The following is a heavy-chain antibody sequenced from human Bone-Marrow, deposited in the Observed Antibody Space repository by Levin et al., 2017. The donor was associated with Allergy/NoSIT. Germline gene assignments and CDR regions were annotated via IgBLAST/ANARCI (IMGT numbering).Heavy chain of an antibody. CDR3: ARRLTGCSGGSCYLVPFDY. D-gene: IGHD2-15*01. CDR2: INPNSGGT. V-gene: IGHV1-2*06. Sequence: ASVKVSCKASGYTFTGYYMHWVRQAPGQGLEWMGRINPNSGGTNYAQKFQGRVTMTRDTSISTAYMELSRLRSDDTAVYYCARRLTGCSGGSCYLVPFDYWGQGTLVTVSS. CDR1: GYTFTGYY. J-gene: IGHJ4*02.